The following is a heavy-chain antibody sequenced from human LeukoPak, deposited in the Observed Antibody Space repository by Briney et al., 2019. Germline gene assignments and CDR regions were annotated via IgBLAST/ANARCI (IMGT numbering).Heavy chain of an antibody. CDR1: GFHFSSYG. J-gene: IGHJ4*02. Sequence: GGPLSLFCGASGFHFSSYGMHWVRQAPGKGLEGVAVIWYDGSNKEDADSVKGRFTISRDKSKNTLDQQMNSLRAEDTAVYYCARDRNYYDSSGYHRVDYWGQGTLVTVSS. V-gene: IGHV3-33*01. CDR2: IWYDGSNK. D-gene: IGHD3-22*01. CDR3: ARDRNYYDSSGYHRVDY.